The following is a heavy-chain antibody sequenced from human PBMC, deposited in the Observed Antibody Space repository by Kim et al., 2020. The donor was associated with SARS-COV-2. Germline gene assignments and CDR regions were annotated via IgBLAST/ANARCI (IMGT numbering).Heavy chain of an antibody. CDR2: ISGSGGRSVDI. CDR3: ARGGISLVRGSFDY. CDR1: GFTFSSHA. D-gene: IGHD3-10*01. V-gene: IGHV3-23*01. J-gene: IGHJ4*02. Sequence: GGSLRLSCAASGFTFSSHAMSWVRQAPGKRLEWISAISGSGGRSVDIHYADSVKGRFTISRDKSRNTLYLQINSLRAEDTAVYFYARGGISLVRGSFDYWGEGGMVTV.